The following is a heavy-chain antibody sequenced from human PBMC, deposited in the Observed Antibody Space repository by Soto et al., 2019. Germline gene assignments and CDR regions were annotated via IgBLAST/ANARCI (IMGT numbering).Heavy chain of an antibody. CDR3: ARDRSVSRSHYFDY. V-gene: IGHV1-18*01. Sequence: ASVKVSCKASGYTFTSYGISWVRQAPGQGLEWMGWISAYSGNTNYAQKLQGRVTMTTDTSTSTAYMELRSLRSDDTAVYYCARDRSVSRSHYFDYWGQGTLVTVSS. D-gene: IGHD6-13*01. CDR1: GYTFTSYG. J-gene: IGHJ4*02. CDR2: ISAYSGNT.